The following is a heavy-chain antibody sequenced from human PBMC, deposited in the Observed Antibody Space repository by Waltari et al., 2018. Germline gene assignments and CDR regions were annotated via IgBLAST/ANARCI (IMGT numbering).Heavy chain of an antibody. Sequence: QVQLQQWGAGLLKPSETLSLTCAVYGGSFSGYYWSWIRQPPGKGLAWIGEVNQSGSTYYNPSLMSRFTISVDTSKNQFSRKLSSVTAADTAVYYCARQYSSGPQVYYYMDVWGKGTTVTVSS. CDR2: VNQSGST. CDR1: GGSFSGYY. V-gene: IGHV4-34*01. J-gene: IGHJ6*03. D-gene: IGHD6-19*01. CDR3: ARQYSSGPQVYYYMDV.